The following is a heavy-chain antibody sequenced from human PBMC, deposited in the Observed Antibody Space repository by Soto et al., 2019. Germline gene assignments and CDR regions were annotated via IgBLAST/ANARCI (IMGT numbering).Heavy chain of an antibody. Sequence: ASVKVSCKASGYTFTDYYMHWVRQAPGQGLEWMGWINPNSGGTNYAQKFQGRVTMTKDTSISTAYMELSRLRSDDTAVYYCARKLELRGSYYYYYDMDVWGQGTTVTVSS. CDR1: GYTFTDYY. CDR2: INPNSGGT. J-gene: IGHJ6*02. D-gene: IGHD1-7*01. V-gene: IGHV1-2*02. CDR3: ARKLELRGSYYYYYDMDV.